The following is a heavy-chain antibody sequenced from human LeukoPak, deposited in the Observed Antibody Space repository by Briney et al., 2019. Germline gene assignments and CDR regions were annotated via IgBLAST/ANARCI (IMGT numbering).Heavy chain of an antibody. CDR2: TRNKTYIYTT. CDR3: ARGENTILGVGLDY. Sequence: SGGSLRLSCAASGFTFSDHYMDWVRQAPGKGLEWVGRTRNKTYIYTTEYAASVKGRFTISRDDSKNSLCLQMNSLRAEDTAVYYCARGENTILGVGLDYWGQGTLVTVSS. D-gene: IGHD3-3*01. J-gene: IGHJ4*02. V-gene: IGHV3-72*01. CDR1: GFTFSDHY.